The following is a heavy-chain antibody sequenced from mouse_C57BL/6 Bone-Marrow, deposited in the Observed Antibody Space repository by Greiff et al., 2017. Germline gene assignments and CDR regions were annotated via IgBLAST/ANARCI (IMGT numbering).Heavy chain of an antibody. CDR1: GFTFTDYY. D-gene: IGHD2-10*01. V-gene: IGHV7-3*01. CDR2: IRNKANGYTT. Sequence: EVMLVESGGGLVQPGGSLSLSCAASGFTFTDYYMSWVRQPPGKALEWLGFIRNKANGYTTEYSASVKGRFTISRDNSQSILYLQMNALRAEDSATYYCARAYYGNPDYWGQGTTLTVSS. J-gene: IGHJ2*01. CDR3: ARAYYGNPDY.